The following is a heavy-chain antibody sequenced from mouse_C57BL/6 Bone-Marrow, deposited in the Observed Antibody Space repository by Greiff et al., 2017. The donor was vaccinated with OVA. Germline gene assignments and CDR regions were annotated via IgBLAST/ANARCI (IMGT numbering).Heavy chain of an antibody. D-gene: IGHD2-4*01. CDR2: INYDGSST. Sequence: EVKLMESEGGLVQPGSSMKLSCTASGFTFSDYYMAWVRQVPEKGLEWVANINYDGSSTYYLDSLKSRFIISRDNEKNILYLQMSSLKSEDTATYYCAREGPYDYDYAMDYWGQGTSVTVSS. V-gene: IGHV5-16*01. J-gene: IGHJ4*01. CDR3: AREGPYDYDYAMDY. CDR1: GFTFSDYY.